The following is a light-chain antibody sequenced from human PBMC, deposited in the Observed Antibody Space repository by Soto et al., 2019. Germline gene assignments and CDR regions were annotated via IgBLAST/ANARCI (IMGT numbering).Light chain of an antibody. Sequence: DIVMTQSPLSLPVTPGDPASISCRSSQSLLHSNGYNYLDWYLQKPGQSPQHLIYLGSNRGSGVLDRFRGSGSGTDFTLKISRVEAEDVGVYYCMQALQPSLTCGRGTKLDIK. CDR1: QSLLHSNGYNY. CDR2: LGS. V-gene: IGKV2-28*01. J-gene: IGKJ2*01. CDR3: MQALQPSLT.